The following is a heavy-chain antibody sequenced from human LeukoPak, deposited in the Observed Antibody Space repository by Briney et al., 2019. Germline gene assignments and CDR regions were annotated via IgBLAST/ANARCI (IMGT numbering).Heavy chain of an antibody. CDR1: GYTFTDHY. J-gene: IGHJ4*01. D-gene: IGHD1-26*01. CDR3: ARGIVGAHQLIAY. Sequence: ASVKVSCKASGYTFTDHYMHWVRQAPGQGLEWMGWINPNNGGTNFAQKFQGRVTMTRDTSISTAYMELSSLTSDDTAVYYCARGIVGAHQLIAYWGHGTLVTVSS. CDR2: INPNNGGT. V-gene: IGHV1-2*02.